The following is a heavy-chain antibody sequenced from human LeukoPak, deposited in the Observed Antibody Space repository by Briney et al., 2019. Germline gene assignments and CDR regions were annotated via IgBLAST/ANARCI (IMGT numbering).Heavy chain of an antibody. Sequence: ASVKVSCKASGYSFTNYAINWVRQAPGQGLEWMGWISGYNGDTKFPRKLQDRVTLTSDTSTSTAYMELRSLRSDDTAVYFCARGGSSWSAEYFQHWGQGTLVTVSS. V-gene: IGHV1-18*01. D-gene: IGHD6-13*01. CDR3: ARGGSSWSAEYFQH. CDR2: ISGYNGDT. CDR1: GYSFTNYA. J-gene: IGHJ1*01.